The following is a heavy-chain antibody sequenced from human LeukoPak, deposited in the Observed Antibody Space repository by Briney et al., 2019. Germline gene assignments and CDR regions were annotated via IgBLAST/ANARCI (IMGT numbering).Heavy chain of an antibody. V-gene: IGHV3-21*01. CDR2: ISSSSYI. CDR1: GFTFSSYS. D-gene: IGHD3-22*01. Sequence: GGSLRLSCAASGFTFSSYSMNWDRQAPGKGLEWVSSISSSSYIYYADSVKGRFTISRDNAKNSLYLQMNSLRAEDTAVYYCARDAKPTYYYDSSGYYPYYFDYWGQGTLVTVSS. CDR3: ARDAKPTYYYDSSGYYPYYFDY. J-gene: IGHJ4*02.